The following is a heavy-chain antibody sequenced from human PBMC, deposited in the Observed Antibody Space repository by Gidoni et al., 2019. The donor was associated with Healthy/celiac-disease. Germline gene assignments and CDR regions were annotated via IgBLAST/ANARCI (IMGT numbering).Heavy chain of an antibody. D-gene: IGHD1-26*01. V-gene: IGHV3-23*01. Sequence: EVQLLESVGGLVQPGGSLRLSCAASGFTFSSYAMSWVRQAPGKGLEWVSAISGSGGSTYYADSVKGRFTISRDNSKNTLYLQMNSLRAEDTAVYYCAKDPGIVGATRDYWGQGTLVTVSS. CDR2: ISGSGGST. CDR3: AKDPGIVGATRDY. J-gene: IGHJ4*02. CDR1: GFTFSSYA.